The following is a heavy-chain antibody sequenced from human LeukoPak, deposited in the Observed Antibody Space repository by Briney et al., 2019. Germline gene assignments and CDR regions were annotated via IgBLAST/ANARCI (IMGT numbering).Heavy chain of an antibody. V-gene: IGHV3-7*01. CDR1: GFTFSSYW. CDR3: ARDGDSFDH. Sequence: GGSLRLSCVASGFTFSSYWMSWVRQAPGKGLEWVANIKPDGSAKYYVDSVKGRFTISRDNAENSLYLQLNSLRTEDTAVYYCARDGDSFDHWGQGTLVTVSS. J-gene: IGHJ4*02. D-gene: IGHD7-27*01. CDR2: IKPDGSAK.